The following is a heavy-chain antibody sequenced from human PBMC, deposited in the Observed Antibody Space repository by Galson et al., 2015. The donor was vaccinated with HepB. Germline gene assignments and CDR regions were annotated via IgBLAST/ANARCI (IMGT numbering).Heavy chain of an antibody. CDR2: IYPGDSDT. Sequence: QSGAEVKKPGESLKISCKGSGYSFTSYWIGWVRQMPGKGLEWMGIIYPGDSDTRYSPSFQGQVTISADKSISTAYLQWSSLKASDTAMYYCAIGGYYYDSSGYYRRAFDIWGQGTMVTVSS. D-gene: IGHD3-22*01. V-gene: IGHV5-51*03. CDR1: GYSFTSYW. J-gene: IGHJ3*02. CDR3: AIGGYYYDSSGYYRRAFDI.